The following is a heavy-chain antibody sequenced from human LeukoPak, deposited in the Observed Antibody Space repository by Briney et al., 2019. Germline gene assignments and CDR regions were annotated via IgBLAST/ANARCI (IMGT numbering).Heavy chain of an antibody. CDR2: IIPILGIA. V-gene: IGHV1-69*04. J-gene: IGHJ6*02. D-gene: IGHD5-24*01. CDR1: GGTFSSYA. CDR3: AREGRWLQPRGYYYGMDV. Sequence: SVKVSCKASGGTFSSYAISWVRQAPGQGLEWMGRIIPILGIANYAQKFQGRVTITADKSTSTAYMELSSLRSEDTAVYYCAREGRWLQPRGYYYGMDVWGQGTTVTVSS.